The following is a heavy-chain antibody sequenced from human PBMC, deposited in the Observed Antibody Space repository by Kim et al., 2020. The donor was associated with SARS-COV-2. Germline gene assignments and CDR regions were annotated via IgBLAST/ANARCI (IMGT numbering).Heavy chain of an antibody. CDR1: GGSISSSSYY. CDR3: ASVSRRAAGKGGYDSSGYYYDFDY. D-gene: IGHD3-22*01. V-gene: IGHV4-39*01. J-gene: IGHJ4*02. Sequence: SETLSLTCTVSGGSISSSSYYWGWIRQPPGKGLEWIGSIYYSGSTYYNPSLKSRVTISVDTSKNQFSLKLSSVTAADTAVYYCASVSRRAAGKGGYDSSGYYYDFDYWGQGTLVTVSS. CDR2: IYYSGST.